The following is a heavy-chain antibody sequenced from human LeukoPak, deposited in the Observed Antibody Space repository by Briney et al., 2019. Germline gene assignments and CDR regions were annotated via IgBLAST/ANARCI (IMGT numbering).Heavy chain of an antibody. CDR1: GFTFSTYL. D-gene: IGHD1-26*01. CDR3: ARDPRSGSYFDY. V-gene: IGHV3-7*01. CDR2: INQDGSEK. Sequence: GGSLRLSCAASGFTFSTYLMSWVRQAPGKGLEYVANINQDGSEKYYVDSVKGRFTVSRDNAKNSLYLQMNSLRAEDTAVYYCARDPRSGSYFDYWGQGTLVTVFS. J-gene: IGHJ4*02.